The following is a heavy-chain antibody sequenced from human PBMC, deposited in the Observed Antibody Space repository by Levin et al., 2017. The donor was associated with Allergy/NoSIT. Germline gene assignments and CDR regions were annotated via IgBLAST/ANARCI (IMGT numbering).Heavy chain of an antibody. CDR1: GGSISSYY. J-gene: IGHJ6*02. CDR3: ARVLQPHYYYYAMDV. V-gene: IGHV4-59*01. Sequence: PSETLSLTCTVSGGSISSYYWSWIRQPPGKGLEWIGYIYYSGSTNYNPSLKSRVTISVDTSKNQFSLKLSSVTAADTAVYYCARVLQPHYYYYAMDVWGQGTTVTVSS. CDR2: IYYSGST. D-gene: IGHD2-15*01.